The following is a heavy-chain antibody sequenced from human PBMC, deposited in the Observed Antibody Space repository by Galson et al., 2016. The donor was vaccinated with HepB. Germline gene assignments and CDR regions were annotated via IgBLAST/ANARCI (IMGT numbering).Heavy chain of an antibody. J-gene: IGHJ5*02. CDR3: ARHFGHKFDP. V-gene: IGHV4-39*01. CDR1: GVYITHPEFL. CDR2: IDHRGGS. Sequence: SETLSLTCNVSGVYITHPEFLWGWVRQPPGKGLEWIATIDHRGGSMRALSFRSRVTISRDTSRNEYYLKLYSVTAADTAIYYCARHFGHKFDPWGQGALVTVSA. D-gene: IGHD3-3*01.